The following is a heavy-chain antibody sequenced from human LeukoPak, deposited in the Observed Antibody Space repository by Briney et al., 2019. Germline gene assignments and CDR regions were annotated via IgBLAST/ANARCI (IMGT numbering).Heavy chain of an antibody. CDR1: GFTFSNYA. Sequence: GGSLTLSCAVSGFTFSNYAMSWVRQPPGKGLEWFSDINDSGGSTYYPAPEKGRFIISNDNAKNTLYLQMNSLRAEHTRVYYCAKDPQDGFWSGYFAPFAYWGQGTLVTVSS. CDR2: INDSGGST. D-gene: IGHD3-3*01. CDR3: AKDPQDGFWSGYFAPFAY. V-gene: IGHV3-23*01. J-gene: IGHJ4*02.